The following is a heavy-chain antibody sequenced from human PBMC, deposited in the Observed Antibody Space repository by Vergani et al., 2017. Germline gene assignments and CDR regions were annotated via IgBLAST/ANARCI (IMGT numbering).Heavy chain of an antibody. CDR1: GFTLSNYY. D-gene: IGHD3-16*01. CDR2: IQFDRRNQ. Sequence: QVQLVESGGGVVQRGGSLRLSCATFGFTLSNYYMQWIRQGPGKGLEFVAIIQFDRRNQYYADSVKGRFTLSRDFSKNTLYLQMNSLRTYDTATYYCAKLFRGWGIDYWGQGTQVIVSS. CDR3: AKLFRGWGIDY. J-gene: IGHJ4*02. V-gene: IGHV3-30*02.